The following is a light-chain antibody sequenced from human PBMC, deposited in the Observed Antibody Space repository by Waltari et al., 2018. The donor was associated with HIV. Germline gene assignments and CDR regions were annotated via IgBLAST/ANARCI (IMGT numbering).Light chain of an antibody. CDR1: QGSNNSC. CDR2: GAS. J-gene: IGKJ5*01. CDR3: QQYSNSAFT. V-gene: IGKV3-20*01. Sequence: SCRASQGSNNSCLAWYQQKPGQAPRLLIYGASSRATGIPDRISGSASGTDFTLSLSRLEPEDSAVYYCQQYSNSAFTFGQGTRLEIK.